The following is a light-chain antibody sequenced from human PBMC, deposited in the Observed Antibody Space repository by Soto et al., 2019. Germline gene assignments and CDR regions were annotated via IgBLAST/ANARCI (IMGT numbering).Light chain of an antibody. CDR2: EVN. Sequence: QSVLIQPASVSGSPGQSITISCTGTSRDVGGSNYVSWYQHHPHRAPKLLIYEVNYRPSGVSSRFSGSVSGNTASLTVSGLQAEDEAEYYCASYAGNNIFLFGSGTKVTVL. CDR1: SRDVGGSNY. V-gene: IGLV2-14*01. CDR3: ASYAGNNIFL. J-gene: IGLJ1*01.